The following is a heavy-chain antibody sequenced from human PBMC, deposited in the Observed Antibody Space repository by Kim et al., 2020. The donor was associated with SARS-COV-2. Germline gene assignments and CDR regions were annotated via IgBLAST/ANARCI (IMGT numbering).Heavy chain of an antibody. CDR3: ERRYYDILTGEMYYFDY. CDR2: INTNTGNP. CDR1: GYTFTSYA. Sequence: ASVKVSCKASGYTFTSYAMNWVRQAPGQGLEWMGWINTNTGNPTYAQGFTGRFVFSLDTSVSTAYLQISSLKAEDTAVYYCERRYYDILTGEMYYFDYWGQGTLVTVSS. V-gene: IGHV7-4-1*02. D-gene: IGHD3-9*01. J-gene: IGHJ4*02.